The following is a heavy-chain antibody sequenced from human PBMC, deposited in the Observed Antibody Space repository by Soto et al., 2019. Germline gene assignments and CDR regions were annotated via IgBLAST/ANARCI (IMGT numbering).Heavy chain of an antibody. CDR3: ARGAPEGYTYGYGAPHF. CDR2: IIPLFGAG. Sequence: QVQLVQSGAEMKKPGSSVKVSCKISGGTFNTIALSWVRQAPGQGLEWMGGIIPLFGAGNYAEKFRDRVTITADESTSTMSIEMSSLTSEDTAVYYCARGAPEGYTYGYGAPHFWGQGTMVIVSS. D-gene: IGHD5-18*01. CDR1: GGTFNTIA. J-gene: IGHJ3*01. V-gene: IGHV1-69*01.